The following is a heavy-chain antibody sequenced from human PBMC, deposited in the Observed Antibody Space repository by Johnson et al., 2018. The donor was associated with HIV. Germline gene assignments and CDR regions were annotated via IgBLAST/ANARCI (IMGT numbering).Heavy chain of an antibody. D-gene: IGHD3-22*01. J-gene: IGHJ3*02. Sequence: EQLVESGGGLVKPGGSLRLSCAASGFTFSSMHWDRQAPGKGLEWVANIKQDGTEKYYGDSMRGRFTISRDNARNSLYLEMNGLRAEDTAVYYCARERGFSSVLWKLSEDAVDIWGQGTMVTVSS. CDR1: GFTFSS. CDR2: IKQDGTEK. CDR3: ARERGFSSVLWKLSEDAVDI. V-gene: IGHV3-7*01.